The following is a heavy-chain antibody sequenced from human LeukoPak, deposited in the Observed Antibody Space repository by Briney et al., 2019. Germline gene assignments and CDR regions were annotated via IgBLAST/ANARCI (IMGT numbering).Heavy chain of an antibody. J-gene: IGHJ6*03. CDR2: IGSSSSTI. Sequence: GGSLRLSCAASGFTFSSYSMNWVRQAPGKGLEWVSYIGSSSSTIYYADSVKGRFTISRDNSKNTLYLQMNSLRAEDTAVYYCAKMGADGGGSAYYMDVWGKGTTVTISS. CDR3: AKMGADGGGSAYYMDV. D-gene: IGHD2-15*01. V-gene: IGHV3-48*01. CDR1: GFTFSSYS.